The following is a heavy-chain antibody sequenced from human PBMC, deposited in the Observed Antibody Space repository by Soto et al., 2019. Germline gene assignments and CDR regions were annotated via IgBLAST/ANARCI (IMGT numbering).Heavy chain of an antibody. J-gene: IGHJ6*02. Sequence: QVQLVQSGAEVKKPGASVKVSCKASGYTFTGYYMHWVRQAPGQGLEWMGWINPNSGGTNYAQKFQGRVTMTRDTSISTAYMELSRLRSDDTDVYYGARVAIVVVPGGMDVWGQGTTVTVSS. V-gene: IGHV1-2*02. CDR2: INPNSGGT. CDR1: GYTFTGYY. CDR3: ARVAIVVVPGGMDV. D-gene: IGHD2-2*01.